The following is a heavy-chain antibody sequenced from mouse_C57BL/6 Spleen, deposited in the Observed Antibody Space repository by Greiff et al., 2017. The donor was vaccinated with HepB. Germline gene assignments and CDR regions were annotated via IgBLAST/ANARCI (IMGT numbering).Heavy chain of an antibody. D-gene: IGHD2-1*01. CDR1: GYTFTSYW. CDR2: IDPSDSET. V-gene: IGHV1-52*01. CDR3: ARSGEGNSYAMDY. Sequence: QVQLQQPGAELVRPGSSVKLSCKASGYTFTSYWMHWVKQRPIQGLEWIGNIDPSDSETHYNQKFKDKATLTVDKSSSTAYMQLSSLTSEDSAVYDCARSGEGNSYAMDYWGQGTSVTVSS. J-gene: IGHJ4*01.